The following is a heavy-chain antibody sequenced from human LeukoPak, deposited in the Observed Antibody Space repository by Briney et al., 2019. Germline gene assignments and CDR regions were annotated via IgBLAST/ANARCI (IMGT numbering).Heavy chain of an antibody. CDR3: ARDTDSNFDY. CDR1: GFTFRSYW. CDR2: INRDGSNT. D-gene: IGHD6-13*01. J-gene: IGHJ4*02. Sequence: GGSLRLSCAASGFTFRSYWMHWVRQAGGKGRVWVSRINRDGSNTKYADSVKGRFTISRDNAKNTLYLQMNSLGAEDTAVYYCARDTDSNFDYWGQGTLVTVSS. V-gene: IGHV3-74*01.